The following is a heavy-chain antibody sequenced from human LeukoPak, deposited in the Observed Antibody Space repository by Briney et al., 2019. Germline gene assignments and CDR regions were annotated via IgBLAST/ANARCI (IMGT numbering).Heavy chain of an antibody. J-gene: IGHJ4*02. CDR1: GYTFTSYY. CDR2: INPSGGST. Sequence: ASVKVSCKASGYTFTSYYMHWVRQAPGQGLEWMGIINPSGGSTSYAQKFQGRVTMTRDTSTSTVYMELSSLRSEDTAVYYCARDVGGYSYGSRSDLDYWGQGTLVTVSS. D-gene: IGHD5-18*01. V-gene: IGHV1-46*01. CDR3: ARDVGGYSYGSRSDLDY.